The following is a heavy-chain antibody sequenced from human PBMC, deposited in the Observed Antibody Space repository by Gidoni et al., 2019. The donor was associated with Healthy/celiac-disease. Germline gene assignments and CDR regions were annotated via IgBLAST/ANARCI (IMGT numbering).Heavy chain of an antibody. CDR2: IYYSGST. CDR1: GGSISSGDYY. J-gene: IGHJ6*03. D-gene: IGHD1-1*01. V-gene: IGHV4-30-4*01. Sequence: QVQLQESGPGLVKPSQTLSLTCTVSGGSISSGDYYWSWIRQPPGKGLEWIGYIYYSGSTYYNPSLKSRVTISVDTSKNQFSLKLSSVTAADTAVYYCARQTGTTGYYYYYMDVWGKGTTVTVSS. CDR3: ARQTGTTGYYYYYMDV.